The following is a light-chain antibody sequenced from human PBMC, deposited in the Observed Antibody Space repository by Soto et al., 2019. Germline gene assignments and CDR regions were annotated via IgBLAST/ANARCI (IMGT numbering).Light chain of an antibody. J-gene: IGKJ2*01. CDR3: MQAVQTPPYT. V-gene: IGKV2-28*01. CDR1: QSLLHSNGYNY. Sequence: DIVMTQSPLSLPVTPGEPASISCRSSQSLLHSNGYNYLDWYLQKPGQSPQLLIYWGSNRASGVPDRFSGSGSGTQLTLKISRVEAEDVGVYYCMQAVQTPPYTFGQGTKLEIK. CDR2: WGS.